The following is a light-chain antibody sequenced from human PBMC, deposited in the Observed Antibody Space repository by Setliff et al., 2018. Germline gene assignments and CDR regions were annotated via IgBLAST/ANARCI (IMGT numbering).Light chain of an antibody. CDR2: EVS. J-gene: IGLJ1*01. Sequence: SALAQPPSASGSPGQSVTISCTGTCSDVGGYNYVPWYQQHPGKAPKLMIYEVSKRPSGVPDRFSGSKSGNTASLTVSELQAEDEADYYCSSYAGSNNFVFGTGTKVTVL. CDR1: CSDVGGYNY. V-gene: IGLV2-8*01. CDR3: SSYAGSNNFV.